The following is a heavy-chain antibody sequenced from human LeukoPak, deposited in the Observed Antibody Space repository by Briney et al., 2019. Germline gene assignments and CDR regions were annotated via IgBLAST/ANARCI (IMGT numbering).Heavy chain of an antibody. J-gene: IGHJ4*02. CDR3: ASYYGGNSGSDY. V-gene: IGHV4-39*01. CDR1: GGSISSYY. D-gene: IGHD4-23*01. CDR2: IYYSGST. Sequence: SETLSLTCTVSGGSISSYYWGWIRQPPGKGLEWIGSIYYSGSTYYNPSLKSRVTISVDTSKNQFSLKLSSVTAADTAVYYCASYYGGNSGSDYWGQGTLVTVSS.